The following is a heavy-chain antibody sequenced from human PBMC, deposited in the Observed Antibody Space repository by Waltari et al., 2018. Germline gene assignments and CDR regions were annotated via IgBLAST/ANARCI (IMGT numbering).Heavy chain of an antibody. J-gene: IGHJ5*02. D-gene: IGHD3-16*02. Sequence: QLQLQESGPGLVKPSATLSPTCTVSGGSIRTSRFYWGWIRQPPGKGLEWIGSVYYSGAAYYSPSLKSRVTILVDTSKNQFSLTLSSVTVADTAVYYCGRYSTYPDVCLDPWGQGTLVTVSP. CDR3: GRYSTYPDVCLDP. CDR2: VYYSGAA. CDR1: GGSIRTSRFY. V-gene: IGHV4-39*07.